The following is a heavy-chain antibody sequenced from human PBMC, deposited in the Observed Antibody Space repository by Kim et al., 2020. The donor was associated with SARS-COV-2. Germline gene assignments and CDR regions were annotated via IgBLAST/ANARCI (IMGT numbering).Heavy chain of an antibody. V-gene: IGHV3-23*01. Sequence: GGSLRLSCVASGFTFGGYAMSWVRQAPGRGLEWVSGVSGGGETTYYADAVRGRFTISRDNSWNTLYLQMNSLRAEDTAVYYCARWRGHVWSGSDHFYGLDAWGQGTTVTISS. CDR2: VSGGGETT. CDR3: ARWRGHVWSGSDHFYGLDA. J-gene: IGHJ6*02. D-gene: IGHD3-3*02. CDR1: GFTFGGYA.